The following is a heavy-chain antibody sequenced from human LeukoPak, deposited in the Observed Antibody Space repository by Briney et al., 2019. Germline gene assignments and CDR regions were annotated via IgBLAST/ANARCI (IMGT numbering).Heavy chain of an antibody. V-gene: IGHV4-59*01. D-gene: IGHD3-3*01. J-gene: IGHJ4*02. CDR1: GGSISIYY. CDR2: IYYSGST. CDR3: ASRSSIWSGYQDTLYYFDS. Sequence: KPSETLSLTCTVSGGSISIYYWSWIRQPPGERLEWIGHIYYSGSTNYNTSLKSRVTISVDTSKNQFSLKLSSATAADTAVYYCASRSSIWSGYQDTLYYFDSWGQGTLVTVSS.